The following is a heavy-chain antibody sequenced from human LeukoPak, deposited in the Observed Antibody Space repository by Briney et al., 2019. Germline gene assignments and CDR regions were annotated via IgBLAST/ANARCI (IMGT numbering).Heavy chain of an antibody. J-gene: IGHJ4*02. Sequence: GGSLRLSCAASGFTFSSYAMTWFRQAPGKGLEWVSSFSGGDGSPYHADSVKGRFTISRDNSKSTLYLQMNSLRAEDTAIYYCAKNGWLRSSGLWGDYWGQGALVTVSS. CDR1: GFTFSSYA. V-gene: IGHV3-23*01. CDR3: AKNGWLRSSGLWGDY. D-gene: IGHD5-12*01. CDR2: FSGGDGSP.